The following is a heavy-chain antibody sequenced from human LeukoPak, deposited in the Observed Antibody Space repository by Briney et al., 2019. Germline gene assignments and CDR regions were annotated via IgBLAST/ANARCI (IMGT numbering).Heavy chain of an antibody. CDR2: IDGGGVNT. Sequence: VXQXPGXGMEWVSAIDGGGVNTLYPDSVKGRFTISRDNSKNTVYLQMNSLSAEDTAIYYCAKRSARPKPFDCWGQGTLVTV. D-gene: IGHD6-25*01. V-gene: IGHV3-23*01. CDR3: AKRSARPKPFDC. J-gene: IGHJ4*02.